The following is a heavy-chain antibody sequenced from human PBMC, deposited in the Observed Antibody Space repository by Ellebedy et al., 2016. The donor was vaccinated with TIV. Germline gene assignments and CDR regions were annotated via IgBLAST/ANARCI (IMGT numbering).Heavy chain of an antibody. CDR2: ISSSSSTI. CDR1: GFTFSSYS. J-gene: IGHJ6*02. Sequence: GGSLRLXCAASGFTFSSYSMNWIRQAPGKGLEWVSYISSSSSTIYYADSVKGRFTISRDNAKNSLYLQMNSLRAEDTAVYYCARPGIAAAGTFGMDVWGQGTTVTVSS. D-gene: IGHD6-13*01. V-gene: IGHV3-48*01. CDR3: ARPGIAAAGTFGMDV.